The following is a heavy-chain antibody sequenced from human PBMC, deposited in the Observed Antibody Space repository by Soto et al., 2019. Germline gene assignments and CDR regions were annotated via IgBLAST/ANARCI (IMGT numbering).Heavy chain of an antibody. CDR3: AHEPSGYYYVMDV. CDR2: IYWNGNE. D-gene: IGHD2-15*01. CDR1: GFSFSTSGVG. J-gene: IGHJ6*02. Sequence: QITLRESGPTLVKPTQTLTLTCTFSGFSFSTSGVGVGWFRQPPGQALQWLALIYWNGNERYSPSLNNRLTVTKDTAKNQVVLTMASVDPLDTDTYYCAHEPSGYYYVMDVWGQGNNVTVSS. V-gene: IGHV2-5*01.